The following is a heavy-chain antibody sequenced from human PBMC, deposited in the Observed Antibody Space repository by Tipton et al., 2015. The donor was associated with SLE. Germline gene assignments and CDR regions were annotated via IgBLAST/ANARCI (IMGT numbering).Heavy chain of an antibody. D-gene: IGHD3-10*01. Sequence: TLSLTCAVYGGSFSGDYWTWIRQPPGKGLEWIGEINHSGSTNYNPSLKSRVTISVDAFKNQFSLRLSSVTAADTAVYYCARGKGWFGESERKYYYYYMDVWGKGTTVTVSS. V-gene: IGHV4-34*01. J-gene: IGHJ6*03. CDR2: INHSGST. CDR1: GGSFSGDY. CDR3: ARGKGWFGESERKYYYYYMDV.